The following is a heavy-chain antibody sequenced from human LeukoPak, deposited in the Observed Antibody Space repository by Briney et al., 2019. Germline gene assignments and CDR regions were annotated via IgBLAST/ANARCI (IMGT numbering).Heavy chain of an antibody. CDR3: ATLNDYGGRLPYYYYYGMDV. CDR2: FDPEDGET. V-gene: IGHV1-24*01. Sequence: ASVKVSCKVSRYTLTELSMHWVRQAPGKGLEWMGGFDPEDGETIYAQKFQGRVTMTEDTSTDTAYMELSSLRSEDTAVYYCATLNDYGGRLPYYYYYGMDVWGKGTTVTVSS. CDR1: RYTLTELS. D-gene: IGHD4-23*01. J-gene: IGHJ6*04.